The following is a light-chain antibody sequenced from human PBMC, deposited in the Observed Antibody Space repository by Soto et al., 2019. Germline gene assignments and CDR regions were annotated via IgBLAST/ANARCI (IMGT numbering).Light chain of an antibody. J-gene: IGLJ1*01. CDR3: SSYTSSSTLYV. V-gene: IGLV2-14*01. CDR2: EVS. CDR1: SSDVGGYNY. Sequence: QSALTQPASVSGSPGQSITISCTGTSSDVGGYNYVSWYQQHPGKAPKLTIYEVSNRPSGVSNRFSGSKSGNTASLTISGLQAEDEADYYCSSYTSSSTLYVFGTGTKVT.